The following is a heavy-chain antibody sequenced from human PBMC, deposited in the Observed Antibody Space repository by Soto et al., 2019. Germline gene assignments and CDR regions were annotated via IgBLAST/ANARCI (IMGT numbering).Heavy chain of an antibody. V-gene: IGHV2-70*01. CDR3: ASQVEGTDHTCWYFDL. CDR2: IDWDDDK. CDR1: GFSLSTSGMC. D-gene: IGHD1-1*01. J-gene: IGHJ2*01. Sequence: SGPTLVNPTQTLTLTCTFSGFSLSTSGMCVSWIRQPPGKALEWLALIDWDDDKYYSTSLKTRLTISKDTSKNQVVLTMTNMDPVDTATYYCASQVEGTDHTCWYFDLWGRGTLVTVSS.